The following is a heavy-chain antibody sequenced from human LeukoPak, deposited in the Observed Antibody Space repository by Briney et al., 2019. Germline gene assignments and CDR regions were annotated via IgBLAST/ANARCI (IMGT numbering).Heavy chain of an antibody. CDR2: IHSGGNI. CDR1: GFTFDDYA. V-gene: IGHV3-53*01. Sequence: PGRSLRLSCTTSGFTFDDYAMSWVRQAPGKGLEWVSIIHSGGNIYYADSVKGRFTISRDNSKNTLYLQMNSPRAEDTAVYYCARDRGYAMDVWGQGTTVTVSS. J-gene: IGHJ6*02. D-gene: IGHD1-1*01. CDR3: ARDRGYAMDV.